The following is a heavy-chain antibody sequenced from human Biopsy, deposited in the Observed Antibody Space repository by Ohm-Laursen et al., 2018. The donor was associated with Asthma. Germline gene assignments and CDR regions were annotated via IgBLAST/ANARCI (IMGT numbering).Heavy chain of an antibody. Sequence: GTLSLTCSVSGGAIRTSGYYWGWIRQPPGKGLEWIGSMYYSGSAYYNPSLESRVTISVDTSKNQFSLKLSSVTAAYTAVYFCARHQEAASYHYDGSIAYWGQGIPVTVSS. V-gene: IGHV4-39*01. CDR2: MYYSGSA. J-gene: IGHJ4*02. CDR3: ARHQEAASYHYDGSIAY. D-gene: IGHD3-22*01. CDR1: GGAIRTSGYY.